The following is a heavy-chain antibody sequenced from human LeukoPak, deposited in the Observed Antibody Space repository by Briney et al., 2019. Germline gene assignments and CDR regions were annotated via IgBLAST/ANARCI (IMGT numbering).Heavy chain of an antibody. CDR3: ARGGSPVEVVVVVAATRPFDY. D-gene: IGHD2-15*01. V-gene: IGHV4-34*01. CDR1: GGSFSGYY. J-gene: IGHJ4*02. CDR2: INHSGST. Sequence: SETLSLTCAVYGGSFSGYYWSWIRQPPGKGLEWIGEINHSGSTNYTPSLKSRVTISVDTSKNQFSLKLSSVTAPDTAVYYCARGGSPVEVVVVVAATRPFDYWGQGTLVTVSS.